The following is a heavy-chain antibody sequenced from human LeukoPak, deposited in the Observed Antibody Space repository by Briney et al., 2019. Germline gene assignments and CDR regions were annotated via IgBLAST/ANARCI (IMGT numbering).Heavy chain of an antibody. CDR2: IYHSGST. CDR3: ARQNGFGEEFDY. J-gene: IGHJ4*02. V-gene: IGHV4-38-2*01. Sequence: SETLSLTCAVSGYSISSEYYWGWIRQPPGKGLEWIGSIYHSGSTYYNPSLKSRVTMPVDTSKNRFSLKLTSVTAADTAVYYCARQNGFGEEFDYWGQGTLVTVSS. CDR1: GYSISSEYY. D-gene: IGHD3-3*01.